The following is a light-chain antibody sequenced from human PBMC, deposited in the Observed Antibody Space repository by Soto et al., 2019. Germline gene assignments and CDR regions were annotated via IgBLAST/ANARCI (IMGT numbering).Light chain of an antibody. CDR2: DVS. V-gene: IGLV2-14*03. CDR3: NSYTSSGTYV. Sequence: QSALPQPAPVCGSPGQSITISCTGTSSDVGLYSYVSWYRHLPGKAPELIIYDVSNRPSGVSNRFSGSKSANTASLTISGLQAEDEADYYCNSYTSSGTYVFGTGTKVTVL. J-gene: IGLJ1*01. CDR1: SSDVGLYSY.